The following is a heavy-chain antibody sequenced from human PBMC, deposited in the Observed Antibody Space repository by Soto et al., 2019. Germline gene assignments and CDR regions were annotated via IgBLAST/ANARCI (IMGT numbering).Heavy chain of an antibody. J-gene: IGHJ6*02. CDR2: ISSRSSYI. V-gene: IGHV3-21*01. CDR1: GFTFSSYS. Sequence: EVQLVESGGGLVKPGGSLRLSCAASGFTFSSYSRNWVRQAPGKGLEWVSSISSRSSYIYYADSVKGRFTSTRDNAKNSRYLQMNSRRAEDMAVNDCARDAAPASMYYCYYGMDVWGQGTTVTVSS. D-gene: IGHD6-13*01. CDR3: ARDAAPASMYYCYYGMDV.